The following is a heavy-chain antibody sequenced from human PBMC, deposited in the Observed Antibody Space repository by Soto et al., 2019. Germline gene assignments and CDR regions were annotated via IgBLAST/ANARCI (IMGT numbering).Heavy chain of an antibody. Sequence: PGGSLRLSCAASGFTFSSYAMSWVRQPPGKGLEWVSAISGSGGSTYYADSVKGRFTISRDNSKNTLYPQMNSLRAEDTAVYYCAKVPDYYDSSGYYYPIYYGMDVWGQGTTVTVSS. D-gene: IGHD3-22*01. J-gene: IGHJ6*02. CDR1: GFTFSSYA. CDR2: ISGSGGST. CDR3: AKVPDYYDSSGYYYPIYYGMDV. V-gene: IGHV3-23*01.